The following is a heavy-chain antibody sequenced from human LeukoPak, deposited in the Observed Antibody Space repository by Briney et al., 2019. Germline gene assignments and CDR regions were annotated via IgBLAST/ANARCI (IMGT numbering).Heavy chain of an antibody. V-gene: IGHV3-21*01. D-gene: IGHD3-10*01. CDR1: GFTFNTYS. J-gene: IGHJ4*02. CDR2: ISDNSNYI. CDR3: ARGRGR. Sequence: PGGSLRLSCAASGFTFNTYSMNWVRQAPGKGLEWVSSISDNSNYIYYSDSVEGRFTISRDNAKNSLYLQMNSLRVEDTAVYYCARGRGRWGQGTLVTVSS.